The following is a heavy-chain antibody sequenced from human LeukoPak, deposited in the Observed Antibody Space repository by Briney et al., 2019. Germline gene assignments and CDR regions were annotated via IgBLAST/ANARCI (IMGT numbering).Heavy chain of an antibody. Sequence: ASVKVSCKASGYTFTSYGISWVRQAPGQGLEWMGGIIPIFGTANYAQKFQGRVTITADESTSTAYMELSSLRSEDTAVYYCALGAVAGTINFDYWGQGTLVTVSS. V-gene: IGHV1-69*13. CDR3: ALGAVAGTINFDY. J-gene: IGHJ4*02. D-gene: IGHD6-19*01. CDR1: GYTFTSYG. CDR2: IIPIFGTA.